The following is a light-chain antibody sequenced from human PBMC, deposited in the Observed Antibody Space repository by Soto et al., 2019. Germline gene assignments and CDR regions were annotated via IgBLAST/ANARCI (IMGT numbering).Light chain of an antibody. CDR1: SFNIGSNT. J-gene: IGLJ7*01. Sequence: QSVLTQPPSASGTPGQRVTISCSGSSFNIGSNTVTWYQHLPGTAPTLLIYSNDQRPSGVPERVSGSKSGTSASLAISGLQSEDEADYYCAAWDDGLKGVVFGGGTQLTVL. V-gene: IGLV1-44*01. CDR3: AAWDDGLKGVV. CDR2: SND.